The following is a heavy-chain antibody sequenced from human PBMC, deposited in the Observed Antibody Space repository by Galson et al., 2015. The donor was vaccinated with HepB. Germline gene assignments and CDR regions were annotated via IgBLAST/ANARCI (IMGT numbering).Heavy chain of an antibody. J-gene: IGHJ1*01. D-gene: IGHD2-8*01. V-gene: IGHV2-70*04. Sequence: PALVKPTQTLTLTCTFSGFSLPTPGMRVSWIRQPPGKALEWLARIDWDGAKVYTTSLETRLTISKDTSKNQVVLTITNLDPVDTATYYCARMDGVYPPNESFQDWGQGTLVTVSS. CDR2: IDWDGAK. CDR1: GFSLPTPGMR. CDR3: ARMDGVYPPNESFQD.